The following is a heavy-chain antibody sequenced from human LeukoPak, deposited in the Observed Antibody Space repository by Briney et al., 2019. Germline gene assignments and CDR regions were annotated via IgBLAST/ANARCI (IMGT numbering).Heavy chain of an antibody. CDR2: INHSGST. CDR3: ARGAPYCSGGSCYSGTTVVTQNYYYYYMDV. Sequence: SETLSLTCAVYGGSFSGYYWSWIRQPPGKGLEWIGEINHSGSTNYNPSLKSRVTMSVDTSKNQFSLKLSSVTAADTAVYYCARGAPYCSGGSCYSGTTVVTQNYYYYYMDVWGQGTTVTVSS. J-gene: IGHJ6*03. D-gene: IGHD2-15*01. CDR1: GGSFSGYY. V-gene: IGHV4-34*01.